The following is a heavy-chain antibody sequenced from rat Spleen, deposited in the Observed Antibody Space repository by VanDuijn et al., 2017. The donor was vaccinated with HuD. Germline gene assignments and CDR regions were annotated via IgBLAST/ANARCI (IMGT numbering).Heavy chain of an antibody. Sequence: EVQLVESGGGLVQPGRSLKLSCAASGFTFSNYDMAWVRQAPTKGLEWIASISTGGGNTYYRDSVKGRFTISRDNAKNTQYLQMERLRSEDTATYYGARHPTYYYSGYFDYWGQGVMVTVSS. CDR1: GFTFSNYD. V-gene: IGHV5S13*01. CDR2: ISTGGGNT. CDR3: ARHPTYYYSGYFDY. D-gene: IGHD1-1*01. J-gene: IGHJ2*01.